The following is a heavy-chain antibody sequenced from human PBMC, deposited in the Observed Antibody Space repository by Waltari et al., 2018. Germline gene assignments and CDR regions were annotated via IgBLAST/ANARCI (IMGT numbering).Heavy chain of an antibody. D-gene: IGHD6-19*01. CDR3: ARIGRGPFQVAGPFDY. CDR1: GGSFSGYY. Sequence: QVQLQQWGAGLLKPSETLSLTCAVYGGSFSGYYWSWIRQPPGKGLEWIGEINHSGSTNYNPSLKSRVTISVDTSKNQFSLKLSSVTAADTAVYYCARIGRGPFQVAGPFDYWGQGTLVTVSS. CDR2: INHSGST. J-gene: IGHJ4*02. V-gene: IGHV4-34*01.